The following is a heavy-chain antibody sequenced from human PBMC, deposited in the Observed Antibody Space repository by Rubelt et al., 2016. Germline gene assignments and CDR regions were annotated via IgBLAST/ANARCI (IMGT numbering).Heavy chain of an antibody. CDR3: AEYDSSGYADY. D-gene: IGHD3-22*01. CDR2: IIPIFGTA. V-gene: IGHV1-69*13. Sequence: QVQLVQSGAEVKKPGASVKVSCKASGYTLTSYGISWVRQAPGQGLEWMGGIIPIFGTANYAQKVQGKVTITADESTSTAYMELSSLRSEDTAVYYCAEYDSSGYADYWGQGTLVTVSS. CDR1: GYTLTSYG. J-gene: IGHJ4*02.